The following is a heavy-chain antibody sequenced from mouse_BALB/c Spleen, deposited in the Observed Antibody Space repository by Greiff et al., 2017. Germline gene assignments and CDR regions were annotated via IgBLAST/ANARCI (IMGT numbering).Heavy chain of an antibody. D-gene: IGHD2-14*01. CDR2: ISTYYGDA. CDR1: GYTFTDYA. CDR3: ARNGYRYDGGVFDY. J-gene: IGHJ2*01. V-gene: IGHV1S137*01. Sequence: QVQLQQSGAELVRPGVSVKISCKGSGYTFTDYAMHWVKQSHAKSLEWIGVISTYYGDASYNQKFKGKATMTVDKSSSTAYMELARLTSEDSAIYYCARNGYRYDGGVFDYWGQGTTLTVSS.